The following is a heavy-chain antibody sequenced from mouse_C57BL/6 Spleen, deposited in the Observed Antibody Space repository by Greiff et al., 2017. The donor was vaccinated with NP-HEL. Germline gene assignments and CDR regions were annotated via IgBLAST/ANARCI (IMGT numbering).Heavy chain of an antibody. V-gene: IGHV1-69*01. D-gene: IGHD2-2*01. CDR1: GYTFNSYW. CDR2: IDPSYSYT. J-gene: IGHJ2*01. CDR3: ARLVTYFDY. Sequence: QVQLQQPGAELVMPGASVKLSCKASGYTFNSYWMHWVKQRPGQGLEWIGEIDPSYSYTNYNQKFKGKSTLTVDKSSSTAYMQLSSLTSEDSAVYYCARLVTYFDYWGQGTTLTVSS.